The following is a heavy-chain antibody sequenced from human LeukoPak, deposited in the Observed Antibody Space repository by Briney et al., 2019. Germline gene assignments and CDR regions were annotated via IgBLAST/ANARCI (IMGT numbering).Heavy chain of an antibody. Sequence: ASVKVSCKASGYTFNGYYMYWVRQAPGQGLEWMGWINPNSGGTKYAQKFQGRVTMTRDTSISTAYMELSRLKSDDTAIYYCARKKGGDIYNWNEPDSWFDPWGQGTLVTVSS. V-gene: IGHV1-2*02. D-gene: IGHD1-20*01. CDR2: INPNSGGT. CDR1: GYTFNGYY. J-gene: IGHJ5*02. CDR3: ARKKGGDIYNWNEPDSWFDP.